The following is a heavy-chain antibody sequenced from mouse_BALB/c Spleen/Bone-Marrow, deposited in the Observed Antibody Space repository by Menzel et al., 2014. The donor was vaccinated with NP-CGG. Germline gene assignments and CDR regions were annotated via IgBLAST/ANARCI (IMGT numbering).Heavy chain of an antibody. CDR2: MFPRTGAT. Sequence: QVQLQQPGAELVKPGASVKLSCKTSGYTFTSYWIQWVKQRPGQGLGWIGEMFPRTGATYYNERFRGRATLTIDTSSSTAYMRLSSLTSEDSAVYLCARRDYDYDDYSMDYWGQGTSVTVSS. CDR1: GYTFTSYW. D-gene: IGHD2-4*01. J-gene: IGHJ4*01. V-gene: IGHV1S132*01. CDR3: ARRDYDYDDYSMDY.